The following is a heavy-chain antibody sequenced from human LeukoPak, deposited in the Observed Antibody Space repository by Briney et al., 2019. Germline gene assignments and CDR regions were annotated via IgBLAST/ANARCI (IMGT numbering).Heavy chain of an antibody. CDR3: ARARLYYYDSSGYSYEYYFDY. D-gene: IGHD3-22*01. V-gene: IGHV1-69*04. CDR1: GGTFSSYA. J-gene: IGHJ4*02. CDR2: IIPILGIA. Sequence: ASVKVSCKASGGTFSSYAISWVRQAPGQGLEWMGRIIPILGIANYAQKFQGRVTITADKSTSTAYMELSSLRSEDTAVYYCARARLYYYDSSGYSYEYYFDYWGQGTLVTVSS.